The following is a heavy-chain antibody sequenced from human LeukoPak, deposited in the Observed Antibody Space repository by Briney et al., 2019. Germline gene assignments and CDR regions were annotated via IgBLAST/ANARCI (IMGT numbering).Heavy chain of an antibody. Sequence: ASVKVSCKASGYTFTSYAMHWVRQAPGQRLEWMGWINAGNGNTKYSQKFQGRVTITRGTSASTAYMELSSLRSEDTAVYYCARAEYYDILTGYYNYYYYGMDVWGKGTTVTVSS. CDR1: GYTFTSYA. D-gene: IGHD3-9*01. CDR3: ARAEYYDILTGYYNYYYYGMDV. J-gene: IGHJ6*04. CDR2: INAGNGNT. V-gene: IGHV1-3*01.